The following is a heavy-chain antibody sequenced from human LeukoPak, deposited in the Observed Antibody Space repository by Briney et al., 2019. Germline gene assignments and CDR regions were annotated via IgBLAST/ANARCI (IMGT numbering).Heavy chain of an antibody. CDR2: IKQDGSEK. D-gene: IGHD6-19*01. J-gene: IGHJ1*01. V-gene: IGHV3-7*01. CDR3: ATGYSSGWYFYFQH. CDR1: GLTFNKYW. Sequence: GGSLRLSCEASGLTFNKYWMTWVRQAPGKGLEWVANIKQDGSEKNYVDSVKGRFTISRDNAKNSLSLRMNSLSAEDTAVYYCATGYSSGWYFYFQHWGQGSLVSVSS.